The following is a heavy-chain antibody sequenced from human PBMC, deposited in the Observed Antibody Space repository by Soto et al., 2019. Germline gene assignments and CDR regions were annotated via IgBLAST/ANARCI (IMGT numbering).Heavy chain of an antibody. J-gene: IGHJ4*02. CDR1: GLTFSSYS. Sequence: EVQLVESGGGLVQPGGSLRLSCAASGLTFSSYSMNWVRQAPGKGLEWVSYISSSSSTIYYADSVKGRFTISRDNAKNSLSLQMNSLRAEDTAVYYCTRGAMVRGVRLDYWGQGPLVSVSS. CDR2: ISSSSSTI. CDR3: TRGAMVRGVRLDY. V-gene: IGHV3-48*01. D-gene: IGHD3-10*01.